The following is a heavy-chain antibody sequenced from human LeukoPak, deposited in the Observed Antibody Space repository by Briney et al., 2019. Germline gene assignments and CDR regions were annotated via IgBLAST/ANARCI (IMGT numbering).Heavy chain of an antibody. Sequence: SETLSLTCTVSGASISTSAYYWGWIRQPPGKGLDWIGNIYYSGSTYYNPSLKSRVTISVDSSKNQSSLRLSSVTTADTAVYYCARGKVGATDWGQGTLVTVSS. J-gene: IGHJ4*02. V-gene: IGHV4-39*01. CDR2: IYYSGST. CDR3: ARGKVGATD. D-gene: IGHD1-26*01. CDR1: GASISTSAYY.